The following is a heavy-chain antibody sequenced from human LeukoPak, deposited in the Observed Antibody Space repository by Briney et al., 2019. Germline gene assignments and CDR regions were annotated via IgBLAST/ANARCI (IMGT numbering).Heavy chain of an antibody. J-gene: IGHJ4*02. CDR1: GYTFTGYY. V-gene: IGHV1-2*02. CDR3: ARAAKQQLVQSPVFDY. D-gene: IGHD6-13*01. Sequence: ASVKVSCKASGYTFTGYYMHWVRQAPGQGLEWMGWINPNSGGTNYAQKFQGRVTMTRDTSISTAYMELSRLRSDDTAVYYCARAAKQQLVQSPVFDYWGQGTLVTVSS. CDR2: INPNSGGT.